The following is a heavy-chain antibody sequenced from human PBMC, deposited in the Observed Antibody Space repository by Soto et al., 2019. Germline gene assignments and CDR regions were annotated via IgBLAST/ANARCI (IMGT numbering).Heavy chain of an antibody. V-gene: IGHV3-7*05. CDR3: ARLYLYDYVWGSYPL. D-gene: IGHD3-16*02. CDR2: IKQEGSEK. Sequence: EVQLVESGGGLVQPGGSLRLSCAASGFTFSSYWMSWVRQAPGKGLEWVANIKQEGSEKYYVDSVKGRFTISRDNAKNSLYLQMNSLRAEDTAVYYCARLYLYDYVWGSYPLWGQGTLVTVSS. CDR1: GFTFSSYW. J-gene: IGHJ4*02.